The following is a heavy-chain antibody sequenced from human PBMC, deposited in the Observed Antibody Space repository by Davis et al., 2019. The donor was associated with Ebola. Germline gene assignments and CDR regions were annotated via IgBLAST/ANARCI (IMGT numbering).Heavy chain of an antibody. D-gene: IGHD3-10*01. CDR1: GVSISRHY. CDR2: IYYTGST. CDR3: SERGSSV. J-gene: IGHJ4*02. Sequence: PSETLSLTCTVSGVSISRHYWSWIRQPPGKRLEWIGSIYYTGSTNYNSSLYSRVTISVDTSKNQFSLKLTSVTAADTAMYYCSERGSSVWGQGTLVTVSS. V-gene: IGHV4-59*11.